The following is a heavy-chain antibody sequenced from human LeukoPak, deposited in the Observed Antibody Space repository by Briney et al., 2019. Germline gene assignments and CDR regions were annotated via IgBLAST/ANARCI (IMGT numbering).Heavy chain of an antibody. J-gene: IGHJ4*02. D-gene: IGHD5-24*01. Sequence: GESLEISCKGSGYSFTSYWIGWVRQMPGKGLEWMGIIYPGDSDIRYSPSFQGQVTISADKSISTTYLQWSSLKASDTAMYYCARLEVEMATVYFDYWGQGILVTVSS. CDR1: GYSFTSYW. CDR2: IYPGDSDI. V-gene: IGHV5-51*01. CDR3: ARLEVEMATVYFDY.